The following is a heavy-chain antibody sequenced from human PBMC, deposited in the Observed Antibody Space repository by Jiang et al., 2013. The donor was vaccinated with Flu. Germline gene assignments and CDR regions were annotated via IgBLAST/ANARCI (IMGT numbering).Heavy chain of an antibody. J-gene: IGHJ6*02. CDR3: ARDNDWGSGPVYYYGMDL. D-gene: IGHD7-27*01. CDR2: FYYTGAT. CDR1: GGYIGGYH. Sequence: GSGLVKPSETLYLTCNVSGGYIGGYHWSWIRQRPGKGLEWIGYFYYTGATNYNPSFESRVTISADTSKKQISLTLRSVTAADTAVYYCARDNDWGSGPVYYYGMDLWGQGTTVTVSS. V-gene: IGHV4-59*01.